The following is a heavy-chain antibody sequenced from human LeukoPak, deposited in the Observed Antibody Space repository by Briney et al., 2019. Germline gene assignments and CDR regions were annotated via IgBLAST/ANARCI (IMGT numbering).Heavy chain of an antibody. CDR1: DGSISSSNYY. V-gene: IGHV4-39*01. J-gene: IGHJ5*02. D-gene: IGHD1-14*01. CDR2: IFYTGST. Sequence: SETLSLTCTVSDGSISSSNYYWAWIRQPPGKGLEWIANIFYTGSTYYNPSLKSRVTISIDTSKNQFSLRLNSVTATDTAVYYCARLNKPGWFDPWGQGTLVTVSS. CDR3: ARLNKPGWFDP.